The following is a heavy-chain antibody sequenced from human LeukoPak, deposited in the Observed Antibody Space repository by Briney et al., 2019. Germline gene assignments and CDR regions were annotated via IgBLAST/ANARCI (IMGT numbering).Heavy chain of an antibody. CDR3: ARHPIAAGGAYNWFDP. CDR1: GYTFTSYY. D-gene: IGHD6-13*01. V-gene: IGHV1-46*01. Sequence: GASVKVSCKACGYTFTSYYMHWVRQAPGQGLEWMGIINPSGGSTSYAQKFQGRVTMTRDTSTSTVYMELSSLRSEDTAVYYCARHPIAAGGAYNWFDPWGQGTLVTVSS. J-gene: IGHJ5*02. CDR2: INPSGGST.